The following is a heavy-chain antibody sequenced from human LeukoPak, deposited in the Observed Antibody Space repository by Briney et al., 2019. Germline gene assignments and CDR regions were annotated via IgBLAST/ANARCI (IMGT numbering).Heavy chain of an antibody. CDR1: GFTFSDYY. CDR3: ARDRLRIFGVVTYMFDY. V-gene: IGHV3-11*01. Sequence: GGSLRLSCAASGFTFSDYYMSWIRQAPGKGLEWVSYVISSGSTRYYADSVKGRFTISRDNAKNSLYLQMNSLRAEDTAVYYCARDRLRIFGVVTYMFDYWGQGTLVTVSS. CDR2: VISSGSTR. D-gene: IGHD3-3*01. J-gene: IGHJ4*02.